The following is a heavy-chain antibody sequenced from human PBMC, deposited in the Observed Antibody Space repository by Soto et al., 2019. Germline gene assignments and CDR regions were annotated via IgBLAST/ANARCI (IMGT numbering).Heavy chain of an antibody. J-gene: IGHJ5*02. Sequence: SETLSLTCTISGGSIYSGGYYCVCIRQHPTEGLEWIGYIHNNGATYYNPSLMGRVSISADRSKTQFSLNVYSVNAADTGVYYCAREGAGSYWFDPWGPGVLVTVSS. CDR3: AREGAGSYWFDP. CDR1: GGSIYSGGYY. V-gene: IGHV4-31*03. CDR2: IHNNGAT. D-gene: IGHD3-10*01.